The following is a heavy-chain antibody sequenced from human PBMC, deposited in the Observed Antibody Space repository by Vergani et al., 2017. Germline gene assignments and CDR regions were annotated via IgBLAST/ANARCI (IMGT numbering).Heavy chain of an antibody. CDR3: ARAGIWLPNN. D-gene: IGHD3-9*01. J-gene: IGHJ4*02. CDR2: INHSGSA. V-gene: IGHV4-34*02. CDR1: GGSLSGSY. Sequence: QVQLQQWGAGLVKPSETLSLTCVVHGGSLSGSYWSWIRQPPGKGLEWFGEINHSGSANYNPSLQSRVTISIDTSKNQFSLRLFSVTAADTAVYYCARAGIWLPNNWGQGTLVTVS.